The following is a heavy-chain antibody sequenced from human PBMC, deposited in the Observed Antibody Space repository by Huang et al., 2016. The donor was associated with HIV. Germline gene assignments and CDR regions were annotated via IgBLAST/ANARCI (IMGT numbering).Heavy chain of an antibody. CDR2: IRYDGNND. J-gene: IGHJ3*01. V-gene: IGHV3-30*02. CDR3: VKERGSSRARSSFDF. Sequence: QVRLVESGGGVVQPGASLTLSCSASGCPFSAYGMDWVRQAPGKGLEWVSFIRYDGNNDYLIGSVKGLFTISRDNSNNTLYLRMNSLRPEDMAVYYCVKERGSSRARSSFDFWGQGTSVIVSS. D-gene: IGHD6-13*01. CDR1: GCPFSAYG.